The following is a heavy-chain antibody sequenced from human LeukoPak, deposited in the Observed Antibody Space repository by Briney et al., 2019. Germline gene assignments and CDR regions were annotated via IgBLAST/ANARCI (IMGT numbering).Heavy chain of an antibody. J-gene: IGHJ6*04. CDR2: ITRDGSST. CDR3: ARDPGYESWSPFWGGMDV. Sequence: GGSLRLSCAASGFTFSSSWMHWVRQAPGKGLVWVSRITRDGSSTAYADSVKGRFTTSRDNAKNTLYLQMDSLRDDDTAVYYCARDPGYESWSPFWGGMDVWGNGTTVIVSS. D-gene: IGHD3-16*01. V-gene: IGHV3-74*01. CDR1: GFTFSSSW.